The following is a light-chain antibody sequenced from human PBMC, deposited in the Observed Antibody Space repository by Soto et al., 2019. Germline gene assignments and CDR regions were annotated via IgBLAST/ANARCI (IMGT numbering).Light chain of an antibody. CDR3: QQRSNWPPIT. CDR1: QSVSSD. Sequence: EIVLTQSPATLSLSPGERATLSCRASQSVSSDLAWYQQKPGQAPRLLIYDAPNRATGIPARFSGSGSGTDFTLTISSLEAEDFAVYYCQQRSNWPPITFGQGTRLEIK. V-gene: IGKV3-11*01. J-gene: IGKJ5*01. CDR2: DAP.